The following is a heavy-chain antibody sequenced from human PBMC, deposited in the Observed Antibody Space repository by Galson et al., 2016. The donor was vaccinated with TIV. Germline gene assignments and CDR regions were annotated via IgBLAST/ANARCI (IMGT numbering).Heavy chain of an antibody. Sequence: SCKASGGIFNRYAISWVRQALGQGLEWMGKIIAIFGTTNYAQKFQGRVTITADESTSTVYMELSSLRSEDTAVYYCARGTDYYGSGSFSYWGQGTLVTVSS. V-gene: IGHV1-69*15. CDR2: IIAIFGTT. CDR1: GGIFNRYA. CDR3: ARGTDYYGSGSFSY. D-gene: IGHD3-10*01. J-gene: IGHJ4*02.